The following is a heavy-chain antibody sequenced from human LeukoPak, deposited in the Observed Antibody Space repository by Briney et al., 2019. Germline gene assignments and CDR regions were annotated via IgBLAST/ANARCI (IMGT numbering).Heavy chain of an antibody. V-gene: IGHV4-59*01. CDR2: IYYSGST. CDR3: ARDRRYYDSSGYSNYYYGMDV. J-gene: IGHJ6*02. D-gene: IGHD3-22*01. Sequence: SKTLSLTCTVSGGSISSYYWSWIRQPPGKGLEWIGYIYYSGSTNYNPSLKSRVTISVDTSKNQFSLKLSSVTAADTAVYYCARDRRYYDSSGYSNYYYGMDVWGQGTTVTVSS. CDR1: GGSISSYY.